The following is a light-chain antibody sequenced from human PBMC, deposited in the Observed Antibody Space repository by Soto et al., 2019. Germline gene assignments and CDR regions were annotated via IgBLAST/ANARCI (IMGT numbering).Light chain of an antibody. CDR3: QQYSTYPYA. V-gene: IGKV1-5*03. J-gene: IGKJ1*01. Sequence: DIQMTQSPSTLSASVGDRVTITCRASQSTSTWLAWYQQRPGQTPKLLISEASKLESGVPSRFSGSGSGTEFTLTISSLQPDDFATYYCQQYSTYPYAFGQGTKVEIK. CDR1: QSTSTW. CDR2: EAS.